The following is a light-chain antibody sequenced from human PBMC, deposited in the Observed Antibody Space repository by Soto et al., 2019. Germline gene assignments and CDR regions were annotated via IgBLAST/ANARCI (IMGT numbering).Light chain of an antibody. Sequence: PMGRANLAYRASQSVSSSYLVWSQQKPGQAPRLLIFGTSNRATGIPARFSGSGSGTDFTLTISSLEPEDFAVYYCQQRSNWPITFGQGTRLE. V-gene: IGKV3D-20*02. J-gene: IGKJ5*01. CDR2: GTS. CDR1: QSVSSSY. CDR3: QQRSNWPIT.